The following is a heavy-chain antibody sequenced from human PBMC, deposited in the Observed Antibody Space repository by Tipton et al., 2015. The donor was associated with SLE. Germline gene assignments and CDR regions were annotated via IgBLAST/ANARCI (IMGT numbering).Heavy chain of an antibody. J-gene: IGHJ4*02. V-gene: IGHV4-38-2*01. CDR3: ARSAYLNTDYFDY. D-gene: IGHD3-16*01. CDR1: GYSISSGYY. Sequence: TLSLTCAVSGYSISSGYYWGWIRQPPGEGLEWIGSIYHSGSTYYNPSLKSRVPISVDTSKNQFSLKLSSVTAADTAVYYCARSAYLNTDYFDYWGQGTLVTVSS. CDR2: IYHSGST.